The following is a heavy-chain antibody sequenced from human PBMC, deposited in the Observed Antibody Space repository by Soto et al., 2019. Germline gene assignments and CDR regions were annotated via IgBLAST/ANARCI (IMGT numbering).Heavy chain of an antibody. J-gene: IGHJ6*02. CDR1: GFTFRNAW. CDR2: IKSRTDGETT. CDR3: TSKPRPPLFKTRPNSGRDYYHGLDV. D-gene: IGHD1-7*01. Sequence: EVQLVETGGGLVKPGGSLRLSCAGSGFTFRNAWMNWVRQAPGKGLEWVGRIKSRTDGETTEYAAPVKGKFAISRADSQTTVFLQMNILQLEDTGVYYCTSKPRPPLFKTRPNSGRDYYHGLDVRGQGSKVTVSS. V-gene: IGHV3-15*07.